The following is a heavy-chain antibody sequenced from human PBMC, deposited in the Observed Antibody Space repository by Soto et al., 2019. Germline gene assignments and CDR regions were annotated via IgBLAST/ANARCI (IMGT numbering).Heavy chain of an antibody. V-gene: IGHV3-21*01. D-gene: IGHD1-1*01. J-gene: IGHJ5*01. Sequence: EVQLVESGGGLVKPGGSLRLSCAASGFTFSSYSMNWVRQAPGKGLEWVSAISRSSSYIYYEDSVKGRFTISRHNAKNSQCLQMNSLSAAATAAYYWAQSEVERGGGGDSWGQGSLVIV. CDR3: AQSEVERGGGGDS. CDR1: GFTFSSYS. CDR2: ISRSSSYI.